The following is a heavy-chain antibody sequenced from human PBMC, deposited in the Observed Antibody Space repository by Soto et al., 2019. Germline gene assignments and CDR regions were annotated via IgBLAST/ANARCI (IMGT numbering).Heavy chain of an antibody. CDR1: GFTFSSYG. Sequence: QVQLVESGGGVVQPGRSLRLSCAASGFTFSSYGMHWVRQAPGKGLEWVAVISYDGSNKYYADSVKGRFTISRDNSKNTLYLQMNSLRAEDTAVYYCAKGGVAAAGTYYYYGMDVWCQGTTVTVSS. V-gene: IGHV3-30*18. D-gene: IGHD6-13*01. CDR2: ISYDGSNK. CDR3: AKGGVAAAGTYYYYGMDV. J-gene: IGHJ6*02.